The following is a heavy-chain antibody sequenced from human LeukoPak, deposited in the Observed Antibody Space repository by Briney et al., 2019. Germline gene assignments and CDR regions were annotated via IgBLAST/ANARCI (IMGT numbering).Heavy chain of an antibody. D-gene: IGHD3/OR15-3a*01. CDR1: GASIKNYY. CDR3: ARVSLGTGAYFFDY. Sequence: SETLSLTCTVSGASIKNYYFSWMRQAPGKGLQWIGNVYYTGSINYNPSLKRRGTISVDTSKNQISLKLTSVTAADTTMYHCARVSLGTGAYFFDYWGQGTLVTVSS. CDR2: VYYTGSI. J-gene: IGHJ4*02. V-gene: IGHV4-59*01.